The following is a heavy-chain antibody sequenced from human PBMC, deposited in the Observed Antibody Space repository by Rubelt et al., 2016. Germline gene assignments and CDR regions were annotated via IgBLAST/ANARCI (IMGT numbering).Heavy chain of an antibody. CDR2: IYYSGST. D-gene: IGHD2-8*01. V-gene: IGHV4-39*07. CDR3: ARGGTSVLVRFDY. CDR1: GGSISSSSYY. J-gene: IGHJ4*02. Sequence: QLQLQESGPGLVKPSETLSLSCTASGGSISSSSYYWGWIRQPPGKGLEWIGSIYYSGSTYYNPSLKCRVSTSGDTSKNQFSLKLSSVTAADTAVYYCARGGTSVLVRFDYWGQGTLVTVSS.